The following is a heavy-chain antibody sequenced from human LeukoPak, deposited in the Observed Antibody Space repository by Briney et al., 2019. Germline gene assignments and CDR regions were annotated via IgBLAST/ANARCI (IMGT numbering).Heavy chain of an antibody. J-gene: IGHJ5*02. Sequence: PGGSLRLSCAASEFTSSNYGMTWVRQAPGKGLEWVSYSDTEGSMTSYADSVKGRFTISRDNAKNTLYLEMHSLRVEDTAIYYCAREGSYLNSGGSYYLHWLDPWGQGTLVTVSS. CDR2: SDTEGSMT. D-gene: IGHD3-22*01. CDR3: AREGSYLNSGGSYYLHWLDP. CDR1: EFTSSNYG. V-gene: IGHV3-74*01.